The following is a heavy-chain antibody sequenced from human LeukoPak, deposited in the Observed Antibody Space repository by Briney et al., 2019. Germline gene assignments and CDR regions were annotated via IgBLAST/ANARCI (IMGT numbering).Heavy chain of an antibody. J-gene: IGHJ2*01. CDR3: ASSGTAMVPETYWYFDL. CDR2: IYYSGST. Sequence: KPSETLSLTCTVSGGSISSSSYYWGWIRPPPGEGPGWVGGIYYSGSTYYNPSLKSRVTISVDTSKNQFSLKLSSVTAADTAVYYCASSGTAMVPETYWYFDLWGRGTLVTVSS. CDR1: GGSISSSSYY. D-gene: IGHD5-18*01. V-gene: IGHV4-39*01.